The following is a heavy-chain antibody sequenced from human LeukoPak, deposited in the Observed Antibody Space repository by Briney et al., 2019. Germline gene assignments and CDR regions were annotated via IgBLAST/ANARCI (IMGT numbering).Heavy chain of an antibody. CDR2: MNPNGGNT. D-gene: IGHD3-16*01. CDR1: GYTFTSYD. J-gene: IGHJ3*02. V-gene: IGHV1-8*01. Sequence: ASVKVSCKASGYTFTSYDINWVRQATGQGLEWMGWMNPNGGNTGYAQKFQGRVTMTRNTSISTAYMELSSLRSEDTAVYYCARGAGDSDAFDIWGQGTMVTVSS. CDR3: ARGAGDSDAFDI.